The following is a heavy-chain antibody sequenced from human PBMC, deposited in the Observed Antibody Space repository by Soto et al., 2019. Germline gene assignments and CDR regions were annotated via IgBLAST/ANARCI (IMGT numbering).Heavy chain of an antibody. J-gene: IGHJ1*01. Sequence: GGSLRLSCAASGFSFNSYTLSWVRQAPGKGLEWVSAISGSGDATYYADSVTGRFTISRDNSKNTLYLEMNSLRAEDTAVYYCARHYYDSGVRKGYFQLWGQGTLVTVSS. CDR2: ISGSGDAT. V-gene: IGHV3-23*01. CDR1: GFSFNSYT. D-gene: IGHD3-22*01. CDR3: ARHYYDSGVRKGYFQL.